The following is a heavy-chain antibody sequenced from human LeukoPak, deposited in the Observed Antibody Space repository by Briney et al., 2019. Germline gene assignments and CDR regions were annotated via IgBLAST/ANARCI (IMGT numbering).Heavy chain of an antibody. V-gene: IGHV3-7*01. Sequence: GGSLRLSCAASGFTFSSYWMSWVRQAPGKGLEWVANIKQDGSKKYYGDSVKGRSIISRDNAKNSLFLQLNSMTAEDTAVYYCAREYGPRYFDSSGQGTLVTASS. D-gene: IGHD4-17*01. CDR3: AREYGPRYFDS. J-gene: IGHJ4*02. CDR2: IKQDGSKK. CDR1: GFTFSSYW.